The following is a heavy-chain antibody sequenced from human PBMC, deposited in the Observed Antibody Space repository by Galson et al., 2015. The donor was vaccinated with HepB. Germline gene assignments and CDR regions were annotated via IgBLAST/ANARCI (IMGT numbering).Heavy chain of an antibody. D-gene: IGHD2-2*01. CDR3: VSEIVVVPAALVLHAFDI. J-gene: IGHJ3*02. CDR2: ISSNGGST. CDR1: GFTFSRYA. V-gene: IGHV3-64D*06. Sequence: SLRLSCAASGFTFSRYAMHWVRQAPGKGLEYVSAISSNGGSTYYADSVKGRFTISRDNSKNTLYLQMSSLRAEDTAVYYCVSEIVVVPAALVLHAFDIWGQGTMVTVSS.